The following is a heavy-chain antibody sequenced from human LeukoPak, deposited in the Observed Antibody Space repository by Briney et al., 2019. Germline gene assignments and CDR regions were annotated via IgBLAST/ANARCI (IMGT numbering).Heavy chain of an antibody. V-gene: IGHV4-4*07. CDR1: VGSISSYY. CDR2: IYTSGST. J-gene: IGHJ6*03. Sequence: SETLSLTCTVSVGSISSYYWSWIRQPARKGLEWISRIYTSGSTNYNPSLKSRVTMSVATSKNQFSLKLSSVTAADTAVYYCARGWFGELADYYYYYMDVWGKGTTVTVSS. D-gene: IGHD3-10*01. CDR3: ARGWFGELADYYYYYMDV.